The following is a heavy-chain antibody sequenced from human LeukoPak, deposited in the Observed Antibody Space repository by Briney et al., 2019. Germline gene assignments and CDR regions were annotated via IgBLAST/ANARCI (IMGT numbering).Heavy chain of an antibody. CDR2: INPSGGST. V-gene: IGHV1-46*01. CDR1: GYTFTRNL. CDR3: ARDSADYGDYDY. Sequence: ASVKLPCKASGYTFTRNLMHWVGRPAAPGPDWMGIINPSGGSTSYAQKFQGRVTMTRDTSTSTVYMELSSLRSEDTAVYYCARDSADYGDYDYWGQGTLVTVSS. J-gene: IGHJ4*02. D-gene: IGHD4-17*01.